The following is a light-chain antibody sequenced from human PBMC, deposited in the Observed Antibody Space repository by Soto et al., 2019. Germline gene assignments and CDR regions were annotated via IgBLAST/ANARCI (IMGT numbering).Light chain of an antibody. V-gene: IGKV1-5*01. Sequence: DIQMTQSPHTLAASVGDRVTITCRASQTISWLAWYQQRPGKTPKLLIYDVSRLESGVPSRFSGSQSETEFTLTISGLQSDDFATYYCQQYDRYPPTFGQGNKVDIK. CDR3: QQYDRYPPT. J-gene: IGKJ1*01. CDR1: QTISW. CDR2: DVS.